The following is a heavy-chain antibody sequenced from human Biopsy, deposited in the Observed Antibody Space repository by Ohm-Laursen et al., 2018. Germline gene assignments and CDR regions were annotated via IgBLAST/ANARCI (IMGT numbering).Heavy chain of an antibody. CDR2: ISPKSGGT. V-gene: IGHV1-2*02. CDR1: GFSFTGYY. CDR3: ALQSVAQMKNFDY. D-gene: IGHD6-19*01. J-gene: IGHJ4*02. Sequence: ASVKVSCKASGFSFTGYYIHWVRQAPGQGLEWMGWISPKSGGTNYAQKFQDNITMTKNTSMSTAYMEMSRLRSDDTAVYYCALQSVAQMKNFDYWGQGTLVTVSS.